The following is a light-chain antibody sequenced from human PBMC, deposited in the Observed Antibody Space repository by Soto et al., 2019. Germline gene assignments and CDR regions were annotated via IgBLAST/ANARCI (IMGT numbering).Light chain of an antibody. J-gene: IGKJ5*01. Sequence: IILTQSPATLSLSPGETATLSCSASQSVRSYLAWYQQKPGQAPRLLIYDASNRATDIPARFSGSGSGTDFTLTISSLDPEDFALYYCQQYAEGTPITFGQGTRLE. CDR2: DAS. CDR3: QQYAEGTPIT. CDR1: QSVRSY. V-gene: IGKV3-11*01.